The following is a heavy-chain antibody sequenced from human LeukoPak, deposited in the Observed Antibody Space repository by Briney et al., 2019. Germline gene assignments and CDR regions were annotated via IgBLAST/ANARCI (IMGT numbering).Heavy chain of an antibody. D-gene: IGHD6-13*01. V-gene: IGHV4-39*07. CDR3: ARDIAEIDY. J-gene: IGHJ4*02. CDR2: IYYSGST. Sequence: SETLSLTCTVSGGSISSSSYYWGWLRQPPGKGLEWIGSIYYSGSTYYNPSLKSRVTISVDTSKNQFSLKLSSVTAADTAVYYCARDIAEIDYWGQGTLVTVSS. CDR1: GGSISSSSYY.